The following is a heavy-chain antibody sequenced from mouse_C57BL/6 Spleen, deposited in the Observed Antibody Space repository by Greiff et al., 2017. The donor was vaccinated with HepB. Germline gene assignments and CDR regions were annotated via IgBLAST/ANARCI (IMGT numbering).Heavy chain of an antibody. D-gene: IGHD2-3*01. V-gene: IGHV5-12*01. CDR1: GFTFSDYY. Sequence: EVKLMESGGGLVQPGGSLKLSCAASGFTFSDYYMYWVRQTPEKRLEWVAYISNGGGSTYYPDTVKGRFTISRDNAKNTLYLQMSRLKSEDTAMYYCARRGDGYFDYWGQGTTLTVSS. CDR3: ARRGDGYFDY. CDR2: ISNGGGST. J-gene: IGHJ2*01.